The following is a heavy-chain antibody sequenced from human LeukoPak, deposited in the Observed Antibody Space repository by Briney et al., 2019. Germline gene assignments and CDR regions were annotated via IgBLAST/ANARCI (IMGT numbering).Heavy chain of an antibody. CDR1: GGSISSYY. CDR2: IYYSGST. Sequence: SETLSLTCTVSGGSISSYYWSWIRRPPGKGLEWIGYIYYSGSTNYNPSLKSQVTISVDTSKNQFSLKLSSVTAADTAVYYCARMGPTYGDSDYWGQGTLVTVSS. D-gene: IGHD4-17*01. CDR3: ARMGPTYGDSDY. J-gene: IGHJ4*02. V-gene: IGHV4-59*01.